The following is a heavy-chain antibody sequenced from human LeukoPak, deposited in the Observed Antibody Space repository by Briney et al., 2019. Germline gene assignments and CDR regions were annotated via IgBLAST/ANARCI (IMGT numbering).Heavy chain of an antibody. CDR1: GFTFSSYW. J-gene: IGHJ4*02. V-gene: IGHV3-74*01. CDR3: ARGRYSSSWYDY. Sequence: GGSLRVSCAASGFTFSSYWMHWVRQAPGKGLVWVSRINSDGSSTSYADSVKGRFTISRDNAKNTLYLQMNSLRAEDTAVYYCARGRYSSSWYDYWGQGTLVTVSS. D-gene: IGHD6-13*01. CDR2: INSDGSST.